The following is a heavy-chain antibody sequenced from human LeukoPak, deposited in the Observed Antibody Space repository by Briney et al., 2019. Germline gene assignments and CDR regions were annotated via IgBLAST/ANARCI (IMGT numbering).Heavy chain of an antibody. D-gene: IGHD3-22*01. Sequence: GGSLRLSCIASGFTFTSYAMSWVRQAPGKGLEWVSAIGGTGDNTYYADSVKGRFTISRDNSKNTLYLQMNSLRAEDTAVYYCATPYYYDSGPMDVWGQGTTVTVSS. V-gene: IGHV3-23*01. CDR3: ATPYYYDSGPMDV. CDR2: IGGTGDNT. CDR1: GFTFTSYA. J-gene: IGHJ6*02.